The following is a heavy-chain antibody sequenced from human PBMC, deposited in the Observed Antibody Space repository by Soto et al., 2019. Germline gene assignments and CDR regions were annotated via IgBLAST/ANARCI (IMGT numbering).Heavy chain of an antibody. CDR3: ARDDLDYGGNPLST. D-gene: IGHD4-17*01. J-gene: IGHJ1*01. Sequence: PSGSLSLTCTVSGVSITSGVYYWSWIRQSPGKGLEWIGYIYYSESAHYNPTLKSRILISIDRSKNQLSLKMTSVTAADTAVYYCARDDLDYGGNPLSTWGQGTLVTVSS. CDR1: GVSITSGVYY. V-gene: IGHV4-30-4*08. CDR2: IYYSESA.